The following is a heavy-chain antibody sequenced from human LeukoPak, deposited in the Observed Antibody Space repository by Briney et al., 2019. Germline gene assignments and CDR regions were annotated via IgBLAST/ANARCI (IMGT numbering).Heavy chain of an antibody. CDR3: AREAVTRNYFDY. J-gene: IGHJ4*02. CDR2: ISSSSGYL. CDR1: GFTFSGYI. V-gene: IGHV3-21*04. D-gene: IGHD4-17*01. Sequence: GGSLRLSCAASGFTFSGYIMNWVRQAPGKGLEWVSSISSSSGYLYYADSVKGRFTISRDNAKNSLHLQMNSLRAEDTAVYYCAREAVTRNYFDYWGQGTLVTVSS.